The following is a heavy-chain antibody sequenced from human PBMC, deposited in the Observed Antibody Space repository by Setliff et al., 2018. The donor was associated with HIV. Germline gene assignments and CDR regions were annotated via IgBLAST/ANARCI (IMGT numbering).Heavy chain of an antibody. V-gene: IGHV1-69*06. J-gene: IGHJ4*01. D-gene: IGHD3-10*01. CDR2: IIHIFGTA. CDR3: ARVFYYSAGSYSLDY. CDR1: GDTFSNYA. Sequence: SVKVSCKASGDTFSNYAISWVRQAPGQGLEWMGGIIHIFGTANYAQKFEGRVTITADKSTSTAYMEVNSLRFEDTAVYYCARVFYYSAGSYSLDYWGQETLVTVSS.